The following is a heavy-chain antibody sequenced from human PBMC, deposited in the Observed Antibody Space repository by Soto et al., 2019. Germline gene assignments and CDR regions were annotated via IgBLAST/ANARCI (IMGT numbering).Heavy chain of an antibody. D-gene: IGHD3-10*01. CDR1: GFTFSDYD. J-gene: IGHJ4*02. Sequence: EVHLVASGGGLVQPGGSLRLSCAASGFTFSDYDLQWVRQTAGQNLAWVATICTADDPYYPDSVKCRCTISRENSKGSCDLQINSPRVVDTAVYYGARARGHQWFGDQLFWGQGTLVTVSS. V-gene: IGHV3-13*04. CDR3: ARARGHQWFGDQLF. CDR2: ICTADDP.